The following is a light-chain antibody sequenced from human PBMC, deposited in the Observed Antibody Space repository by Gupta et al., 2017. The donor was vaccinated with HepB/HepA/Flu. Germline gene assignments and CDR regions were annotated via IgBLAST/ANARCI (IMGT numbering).Light chain of an antibody. V-gene: IGLV2-14*03. Sequence: APPQPASVAGSPGQSVTISCTGTTSDVGGYNSVSSYQQQPGKAPNLMLYGVSYRRSGVSDRCSGSKSGNTTSLTIPTLHAEEDGDYYYHSYPTSSVIIYVFGGGTKVTVL. CDR2: GVS. CDR1: TSDVGGYNS. J-gene: IGLJ1*01. CDR3: HSYPTSSVIIYV.